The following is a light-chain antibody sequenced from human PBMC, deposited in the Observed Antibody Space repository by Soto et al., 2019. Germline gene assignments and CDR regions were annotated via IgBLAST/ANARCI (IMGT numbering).Light chain of an antibody. CDR2: EVS. V-gene: IGLV2-14*01. CDR1: SSDVGGYNY. J-gene: IGLJ3*02. CDR3: SSYTSSSTRG. Sequence: QSALTQPDSVSGSPGQSITISCTGTSSDVGGYNYVSWYQQHPGKAPKLMIYEVSHRPSGVSNRFSGSKSGNTASLTISGLQAEDEADYYCSSYTSSSTRGFGGGTKLAVL.